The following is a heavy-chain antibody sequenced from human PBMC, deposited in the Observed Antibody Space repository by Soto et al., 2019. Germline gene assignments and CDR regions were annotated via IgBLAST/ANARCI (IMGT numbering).Heavy chain of an antibody. CDR2: IYYSGST. Sequence: SETLSLTCTVSGGSISSSSYYWGWIRQPPGKGLEWIGSIYYSGSTYYNPSLKSRVTISGDTSKNQFSLKLSSVTAADTAVYYCARRRYDFWSGYSEGGSNAFDIWGQGTMVTVSS. J-gene: IGHJ3*02. CDR3: ARRRYDFWSGYSEGGSNAFDI. D-gene: IGHD3-3*01. V-gene: IGHV4-39*01. CDR1: GGSISSSSYY.